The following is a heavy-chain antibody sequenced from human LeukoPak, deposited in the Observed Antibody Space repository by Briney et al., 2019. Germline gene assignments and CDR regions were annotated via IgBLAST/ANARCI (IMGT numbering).Heavy chain of an antibody. CDR2: INHSGST. CDR3: ARGVVPAAHDY. V-gene: IGHV4-34*01. CDR1: GGSFSGYY. Sequence: SETLSLTCAVYGGSFSGYYWSWIRQPPGKGLEWIGGINHSGSTNYNPSLKSRVTISVDTSKNQFSLKLSSVTAADTAVYYCARGVVPAAHDYWGQGTLVTVSS. J-gene: IGHJ4*02. D-gene: IGHD2-2*01.